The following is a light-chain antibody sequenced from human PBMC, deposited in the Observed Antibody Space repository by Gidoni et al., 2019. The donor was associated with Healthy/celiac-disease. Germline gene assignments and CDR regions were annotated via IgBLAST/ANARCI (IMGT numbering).Light chain of an antibody. CDR3: AAWDDSLNGPV. Sequence: QSVLTQPPSASGTPGQMVTISSSGSSSNIGSNTVNWYQQLPGTAPKLLIYSNNQRPSGVPDRFSGSKSGTSASLAISGLQSEDEADYYCAAWDDSLNGPVFGGGTKLTVL. J-gene: IGLJ3*02. CDR1: SSNIGSNT. V-gene: IGLV1-44*01. CDR2: SNN.